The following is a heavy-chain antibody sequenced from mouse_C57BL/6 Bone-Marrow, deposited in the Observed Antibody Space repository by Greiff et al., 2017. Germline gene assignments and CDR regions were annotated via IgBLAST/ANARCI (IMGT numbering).Heavy chain of an antibody. CDR1: GYTFTSYD. D-gene: IGHD1-1*01. Sequence: QVHVKQSGPELVKPGASVKLSCKASGYTFTSYDINWVKQRPGQGLEWIGWIYPRDGSTKYNEKFKGKATLTVDTSSSTAYMELHSLTSEDSAVYFCARVELDCSSGDWYFDVWGTGTTVTVSS. J-gene: IGHJ1*03. CDR3: ARVELDCSSGDWYFDV. CDR2: IYPRDGST. V-gene: IGHV1-85*01.